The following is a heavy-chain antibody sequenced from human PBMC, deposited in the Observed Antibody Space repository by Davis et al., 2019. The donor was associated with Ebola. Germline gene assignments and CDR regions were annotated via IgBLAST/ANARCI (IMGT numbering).Heavy chain of an antibody. V-gene: IGHV4-59*11. CDR3: VRDGRGDYFDD. J-gene: IGHJ4*02. CDR1: GASFTSHY. CDR2: MSYSGST. Sequence: PSETLSLTCTVSGASFTSHYWSWIRQPPGKGLEWVGYMSYSGSTKSNPSLKSRLIISVDKSKNQFSLKLSSVTAADTAVYYCVRDGRGDYFDDWGQGTLVTVSS.